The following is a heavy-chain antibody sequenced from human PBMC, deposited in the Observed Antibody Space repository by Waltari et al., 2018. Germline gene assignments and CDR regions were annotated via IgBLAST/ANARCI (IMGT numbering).Heavy chain of an antibody. Sequence: EVQLVQSGAEVKKPGESLKISCKGSGYSFTSYWIGWVRQMPGKGLEWMGISYPGDSDTRYSPSFQGQVTISADKAISTAYLQWSSLKASDTAMYYCARHDSSGYSDTDAFDIWGQGTMVTVSS. J-gene: IGHJ3*02. CDR1: GYSFTSYW. CDR2: SYPGDSDT. V-gene: IGHV5-51*01. CDR3: ARHDSSGYSDTDAFDI. D-gene: IGHD3-22*01.